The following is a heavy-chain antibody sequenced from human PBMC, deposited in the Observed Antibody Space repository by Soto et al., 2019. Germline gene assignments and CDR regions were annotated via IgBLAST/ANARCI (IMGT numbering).Heavy chain of an antibody. D-gene: IGHD6-13*01. J-gene: IGHJ5*02. V-gene: IGHV1-2*02. CDR3: ARVIAAPGTGFDP. CDR2: INPNSGGT. Sequence: VASVKVSCKASGYTFTGYYMHWVRQAPGQGLEWMGWINPNSGGTNYAQKFQGRVTMTRDTSISTAYMELSRLRSDDTAVYYCARVIAAPGTGFDPWGQGTLVTVSS. CDR1: GYTFTGYY.